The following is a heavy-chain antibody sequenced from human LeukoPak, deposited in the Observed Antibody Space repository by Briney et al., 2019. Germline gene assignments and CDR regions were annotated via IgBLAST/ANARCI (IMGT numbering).Heavy chain of an antibody. D-gene: IGHD6-6*01. CDR2: IYHSGST. J-gene: IGHJ1*01. Sequence: SETLSLTCTVSGGSISTYYWNWIRQPPGKGLEWIGYIYHSGSTNYNPSLQSRVTISVDTPKNQFSLNLNSVTAADTAVYYCARGGAARLHFQNWGQGTLVTVSS. V-gene: IGHV4-59*01. CDR1: GGSISTYY. CDR3: ARGGAARLHFQN.